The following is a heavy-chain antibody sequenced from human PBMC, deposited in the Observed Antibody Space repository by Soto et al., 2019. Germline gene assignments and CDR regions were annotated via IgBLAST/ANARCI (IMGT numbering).Heavy chain of an antibody. CDR1: GGTCSSYA. CDR3: ARGKFRVVVVPAALPYGDYSPFDL. V-gene: IGHV1-69*13. CDR2: IIPIFGTA. J-gene: IGHJ2*01. Sequence: GASVKVSCKASGGTCSSYAISWVRQAPGQGLEWMGGIIPIFGTANYAQKFQGRVTITADESTSTAYMELSSLRSEDTAVYYCARGKFRVVVVPAALPYGDYSPFDLWGRGTLVTVSS. D-gene: IGHD2-2*01.